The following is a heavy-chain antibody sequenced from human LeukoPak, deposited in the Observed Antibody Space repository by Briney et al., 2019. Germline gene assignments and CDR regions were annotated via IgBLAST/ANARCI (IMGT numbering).Heavy chain of an antibody. CDR2: IYHSGST. D-gene: IGHD4-17*01. CDR1: GYSISSGYY. J-gene: IGHJ5*02. CDR3: VAAVTMDNWFDP. V-gene: IGHV4-38-2*01. Sequence: TETLSLTCAVSGYSISSGYYWGWIRQPPGKGLEWIGSIYHSGSTYYNPSLKSRVTISVDTSKNQFSLKLNSVTAADTAVYYCVAAVTMDNWFDPWGQGTLVTVSS.